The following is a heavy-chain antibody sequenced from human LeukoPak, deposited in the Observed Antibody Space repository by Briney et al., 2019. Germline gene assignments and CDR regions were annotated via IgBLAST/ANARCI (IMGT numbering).Heavy chain of an antibody. CDR2: ISVSAGST. CDR3: TKGQWETQYKFDY. V-gene: IGHV3-23*01. D-gene: IGHD1-26*01. J-gene: IGHJ4*02. CDR1: GFTFSDFA. Sequence: GGSLRLSCAASGFTFSDFAMSWVRQSPGKGLEWVSTISVSAGSTYFADSVKCRFTLSRVNSPNTLSLQMYSLRAEDTALYYCTKGQWETQYKFDYWGQGNLVTVSS.